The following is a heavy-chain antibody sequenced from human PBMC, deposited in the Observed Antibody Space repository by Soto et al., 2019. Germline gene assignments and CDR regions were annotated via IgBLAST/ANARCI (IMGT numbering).Heavy chain of an antibody. J-gene: IGHJ4*02. Sequence: PGGSLRLSCAASGCTCSSYSMNCVSQAPGKGLEWVSSISSSSSYIYYADSVKGRFTISRDNAKNSLYLQMNSLRAEDTAVYYCATTSHDSRNFDYWGQGTLVTVSS. CDR2: ISSSSSYI. V-gene: IGHV3-21*01. CDR3: ATTSHDSRNFDY. CDR1: GCTCSSYS. D-gene: IGHD6-13*01.